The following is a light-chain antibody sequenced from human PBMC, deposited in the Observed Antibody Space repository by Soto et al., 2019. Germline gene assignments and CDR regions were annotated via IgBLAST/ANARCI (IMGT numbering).Light chain of an antibody. CDR2: AAS. CDR3: QQSSSIPMYT. J-gene: IGKJ2*01. Sequence: DIQMTQSPSSLSASVGDRVTITCRASQSIGRYLNWYQQKPGRAPNLLIYAASSLQRGVASRFSGSGSGTDFTLTISSLQPEDFATYHCQQSSSIPMYTFGQGTKLEIK. CDR1: QSIGRY. V-gene: IGKV1-39*01.